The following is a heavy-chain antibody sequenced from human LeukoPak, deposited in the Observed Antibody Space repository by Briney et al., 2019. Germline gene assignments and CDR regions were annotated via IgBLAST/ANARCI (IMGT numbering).Heavy chain of an antibody. CDR1: GYTFTSYD. V-gene: IGHV1-8*03. CDR2: MNPNSGNT. D-gene: IGHD3-22*01. CDR3: ARTRPYYYDSSAYPFFDY. J-gene: IGHJ4*02. Sequence: GASVKVPCKASGYTFTSYDINWVRQATGQGLEWMGWMNPNSGNTGYAQKFQGRVTITRNTSISTAYMELSSLRSEDTAVYYCARTRPYYYDSSAYPFFDYWGQGTLVTVSS.